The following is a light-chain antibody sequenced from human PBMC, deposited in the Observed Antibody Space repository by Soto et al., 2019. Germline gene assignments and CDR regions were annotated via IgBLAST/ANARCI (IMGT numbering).Light chain of an antibody. J-gene: IGKJ4*01. V-gene: IGKV3-11*01. Sequence: EIVLTQSPVNLSLSPGERATLSCRASQSVATFLAWYQQKPGQAPRLLLFDASNRAPGIPDRFNGSGSGKSFPLTITSIEPEDLAVYYCQQRTNWPLTFGVGTKVEV. CDR2: DAS. CDR1: QSVATF. CDR3: QQRTNWPLT.